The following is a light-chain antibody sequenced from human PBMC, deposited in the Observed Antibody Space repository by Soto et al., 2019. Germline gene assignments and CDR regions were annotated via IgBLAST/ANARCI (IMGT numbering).Light chain of an antibody. CDR2: GAS. V-gene: IGKV3-20*01. CDR3: QQFGGSYS. Sequence: ENVLTQSPGTLSLSPGERATLSCTASQSVSSSSLAWYQQKAGQAPRLLIYGASKRATGIPDRFSGSGSGTDFTLTISGLGPEDFAVYYCQQFGGSYSFGQGTKLENK. J-gene: IGKJ2*03. CDR1: QSVSSSS.